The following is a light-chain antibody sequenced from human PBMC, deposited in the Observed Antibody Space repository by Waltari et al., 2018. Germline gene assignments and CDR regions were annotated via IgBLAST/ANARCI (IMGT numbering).Light chain of an antibody. CDR2: GVT. V-gene: IGLV2-14*03. CDR1: SSAVGAYNY. J-gene: IGLJ2*01. CDR3: SSYTTSDTLV. Sequence: QSALTQPASVSGSPGQSLTISCTGTSSAVGAYNYVSWYQQHPGRAPRLMIYGVTIRPAGFSIRFSGSKSGNTASLTISGLQPEDEAYYYCSSYTTSDTLVFAGGTKLTVL.